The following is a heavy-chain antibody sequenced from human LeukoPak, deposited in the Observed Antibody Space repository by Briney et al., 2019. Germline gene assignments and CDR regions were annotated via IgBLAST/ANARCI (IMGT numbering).Heavy chain of an antibody. J-gene: IGHJ1*01. CDR2: IIPIFGTA. CDR3: ATDYYDSSGHAGGFQH. CDR1: GGTFSSYA. V-gene: IGHV1-69*13. D-gene: IGHD3-22*01. Sequence: SVKVSCKASGGTFSSYAISWVRQAPGQGLEWMGGIIPIFGTANYAQKFQGRVTITADESTSTAYMELSSLRSEGTAVYYCATDYYDSSGHAGGFQHWGQGTLVTVSS.